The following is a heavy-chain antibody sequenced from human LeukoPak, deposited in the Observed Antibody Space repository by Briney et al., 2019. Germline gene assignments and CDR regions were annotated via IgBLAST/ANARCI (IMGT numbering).Heavy chain of an antibody. Sequence: ASVKVSCKVSGYTLTELFMHWVRQAPGKGLEWMGGFDPEDGETIYAQKFQGRVTMTEDTSTDTAYMELSSLRSEDTAVYYCATVRDRVDIVATIIKGAFDIWGQGTMVTVSS. D-gene: IGHD5-12*01. CDR3: ATVRDRVDIVATIIKGAFDI. J-gene: IGHJ3*02. CDR2: FDPEDGET. CDR1: GYTLTELF. V-gene: IGHV1-24*01.